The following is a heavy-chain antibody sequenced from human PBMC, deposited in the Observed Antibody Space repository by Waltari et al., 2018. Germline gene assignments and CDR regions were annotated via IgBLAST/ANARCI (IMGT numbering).Heavy chain of an antibody. D-gene: IGHD2-8*01. CDR3: ARIMTSNTDY. CDR2: VSPNTGDT. Sequence: QVQLVQSGAEVKKPGASVQVACRAPGYTFTNYGINWVRQAPGKGLEWMGWVSPNTGDTQFAQKFQDRVTMTTDTPASTAYMELGSLRSDDTAVYYCARIMTSNTDYWGQGTLVTVSS. J-gene: IGHJ4*02. V-gene: IGHV1-18*01. CDR1: GYTFTNYG.